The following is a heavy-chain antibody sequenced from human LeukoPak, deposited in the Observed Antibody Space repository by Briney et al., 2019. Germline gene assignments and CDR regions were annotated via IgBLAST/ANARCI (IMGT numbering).Heavy chain of an antibody. D-gene: IGHD2-15*01. Sequence: SETLSLTCTVSGGSISSYYWSWIRQPAGKGLEWIGRIYTSGSTNYNPSLKSRVTMSVDTSKNQFSLKLSSVTAADTAVYYCARDRYCSGGSCYSILDYWGQGTLVTVSS. CDR1: GGSISSYY. V-gene: IGHV4-4*07. CDR3: ARDRYCSGGSCYSILDY. J-gene: IGHJ4*02. CDR2: IYTSGST.